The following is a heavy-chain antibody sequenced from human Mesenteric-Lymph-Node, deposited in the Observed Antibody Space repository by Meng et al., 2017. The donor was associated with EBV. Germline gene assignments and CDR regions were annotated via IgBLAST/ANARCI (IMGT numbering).Heavy chain of an antibody. Sequence: VQLGGAGGGLVKPGESLRLSCAASGFIFSDYYMSWIRQAPGKGLEWVSSIGSSGTPTYYADSVKGRFTISRDNAKNSLYLQMNSLRAEDTAVYYCAREFMAVFDLWGRGTLVTVSS. CDR1: GFIFSDYY. CDR2: IGSSGTPT. D-gene: IGHD6-19*01. J-gene: IGHJ2*01. CDR3: AREFMAVFDL. V-gene: IGHV3-11*01.